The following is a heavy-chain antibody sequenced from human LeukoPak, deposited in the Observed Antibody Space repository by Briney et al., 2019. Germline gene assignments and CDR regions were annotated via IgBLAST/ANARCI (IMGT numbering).Heavy chain of an antibody. CDR1: GFTFSSYS. CDR2: IYYSGST. D-gene: IGHD1-26*01. Sequence: GSLRLSCAASGFTFSSYSMNWVRQAPGKGLEWIGYIYYSGSTNYNPSLKSRVTISVDTSKNQFSLKLSSVTAADTAVYYCARHGTRPGSTFDYWGQGTLVTVSS. J-gene: IGHJ4*02. CDR3: ARHGTRPGSTFDY. V-gene: IGHV4-59*08.